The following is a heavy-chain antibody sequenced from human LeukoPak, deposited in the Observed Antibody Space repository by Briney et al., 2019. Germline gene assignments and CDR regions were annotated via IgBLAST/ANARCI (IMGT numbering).Heavy chain of an antibody. J-gene: IGHJ4*02. D-gene: IGHD6-13*01. CDR2: IRSRANSYAT. V-gene: IGHV3-73*01. CDR3: ARSESFRAGTDY. Sequence: PGGSLRLSCAASGFTFSGSAMHWVRQASGKGLEWVGRIRSRANSYATAYAASVKGRFTISRDDSKNTAFLQMNSLKTEDTAVYYCARSESFRAGTDYWGQGTLVTVSS. CDR1: GFTFSGSA.